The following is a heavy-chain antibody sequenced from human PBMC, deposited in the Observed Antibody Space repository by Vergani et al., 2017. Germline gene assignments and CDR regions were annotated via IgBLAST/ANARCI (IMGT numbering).Heavy chain of an antibody. CDR1: GFKFSQFG. CDR2: ISYDGSKT. Sequence: QVQLVESGGGVVQPGTSPRLSCEASGFKFSQFGMHWVRQGPGKGLEWVAFISYDGSKTQYADSGKGRVTISRDNSKNTVGLEMSSLRVDETATYYCARDVWDCSGISGFLRAGEFYYMDVWGQGTTVTVSS. CDR3: ARDVWDCSGISGFLRAGEFYYMDV. D-gene: IGHD5-12*01. J-gene: IGHJ6*03. V-gene: IGHV3-33*05.